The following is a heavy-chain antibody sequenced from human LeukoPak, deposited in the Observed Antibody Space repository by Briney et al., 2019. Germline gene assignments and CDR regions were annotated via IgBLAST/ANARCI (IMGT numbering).Heavy chain of an antibody. CDR1: GGSISSSNW. Sequence: SETLSLTCAVSGGSISSSNWWSWVRQPPGKGLEWIGEIYHSGSINYNPSLKSRVTISVDKSKNQFSLKLSSVTAADTAVYYCASLHLSITGTYYGMDVWGQGATVTVSS. J-gene: IGHJ6*02. CDR2: IYHSGSI. V-gene: IGHV4-4*02. D-gene: IGHD1-20*01. CDR3: ASLHLSITGTYYGMDV.